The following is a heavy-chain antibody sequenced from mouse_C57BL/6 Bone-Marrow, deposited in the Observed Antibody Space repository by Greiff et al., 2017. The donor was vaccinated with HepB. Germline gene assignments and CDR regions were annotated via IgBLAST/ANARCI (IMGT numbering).Heavy chain of an antibody. CDR3: ARRVLLRGFTFAY. CDR1: GYTFTDYY. J-gene: IGHJ3*01. CDR2: INPNNGGT. V-gene: IGHV1-26*01. D-gene: IGHD1-1*01. Sequence: VQLQQSGPELVKPGASVKISCKASGYTFTDYYMNWVKQSHGKSLEWIGDINPNNGGTSYNQKFKGKATLTVDKSSSTAYMELRSLTSEDSAVYYCARRVLLRGFTFAYWGQGTLVTVSA.